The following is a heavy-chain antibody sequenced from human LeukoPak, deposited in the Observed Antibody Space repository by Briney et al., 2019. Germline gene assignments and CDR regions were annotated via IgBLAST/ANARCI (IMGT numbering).Heavy chain of an antibody. J-gene: IGHJ5*02. CDR2: INHSGST. D-gene: IGHD6-13*01. CDR1: GGSFSGYY. CDR3: ARDSFSSSWPKWFDP. V-gene: IGHV4-34*01. Sequence: PSETLSLTCAVYGGSFSGYYWSWIRQPPGKGLEWIGEINHSGSTNYNPSLKSRVTISVDTSKNQFSLKLSSVTAADTAVYYCARDSFSSSWPKWFDPWGQGILVAVSS.